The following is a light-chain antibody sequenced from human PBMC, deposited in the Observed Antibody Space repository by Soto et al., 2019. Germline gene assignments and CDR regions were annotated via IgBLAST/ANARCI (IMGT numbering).Light chain of an antibody. CDR1: QSIDTH. CDR2: EAS. Sequence: IRMTQSPSSLSASVGDRVTIACRASQSIDTHLNWYQQHPVKAPNALIYEASNLQSGVPSRFSGSGSGTDLSLTISGLQPDDSATYYCQQTYSPPATFGQGTKVESK. V-gene: IGKV1-39*01. CDR3: QQTYSPPAT. J-gene: IGKJ1*01.